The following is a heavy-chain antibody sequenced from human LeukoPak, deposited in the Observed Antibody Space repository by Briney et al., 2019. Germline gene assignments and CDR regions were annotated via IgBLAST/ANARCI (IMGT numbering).Heavy chain of an antibody. J-gene: IGHJ4*02. CDR2: INSDGSST. Sequence: GGSLRLSCAASGFTVSSNYMSWVRQAPGKGLVWVSRINSDGSSTSYADSVKGRFTISRDNAKNTLYPQMNSLRAEDTAVYYCAKGGTVDSGYDYYFDYWGQGTLVTVSS. CDR3: AKGGTVDSGYDYYFDY. CDR1: GFTVSSNY. V-gene: IGHV3-74*01. D-gene: IGHD5-12*01.